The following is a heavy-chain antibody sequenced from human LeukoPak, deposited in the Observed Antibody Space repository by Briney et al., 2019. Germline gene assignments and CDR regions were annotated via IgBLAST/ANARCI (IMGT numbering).Heavy chain of an antibody. CDR1: GGSISSYY. CDR3: AREGSSSGYYWFDP. J-gene: IGHJ5*02. CDR2: IYYIGST. D-gene: IGHD6-6*01. Sequence: SETLSLTCTVSGGSISSYYWSWIRQPPGKGLEWIGYIYYIGSTNYNPSLKSRVTISVDTSKNQFSLKLSYVTAAGTAVYYCAREGSSSGYYWFDPWGQGTLVTVSS. V-gene: IGHV4-59*01.